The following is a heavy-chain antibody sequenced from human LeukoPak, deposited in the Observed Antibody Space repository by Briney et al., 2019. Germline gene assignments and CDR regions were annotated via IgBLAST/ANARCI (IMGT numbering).Heavy chain of an antibody. J-gene: IGHJ5*02. V-gene: IGHV1-46*01. D-gene: IGHD6-13*01. CDR1: GYTFTSYY. CDR3: ARDPGGSSSWFDP. CDR2: INPSGGST. Sequence: ASVKVSCKASGYTFTSYYMHWVRQAPGQGLEWMGIINPSGGSTSYAQKFQGRVTMTRDTSISTAYMERSRLRSDDTAVYYCARDPGGSSSWFDPWGQGTLVTLSS.